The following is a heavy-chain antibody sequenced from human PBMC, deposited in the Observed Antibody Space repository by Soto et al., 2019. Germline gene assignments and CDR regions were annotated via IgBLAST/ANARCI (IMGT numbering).Heavy chain of an antibody. D-gene: IGHD5-12*01. CDR1: GGSISSVGYY. J-gene: IGHJ5*02. CDR3: ARETVGTIDR. V-gene: IGHV4-31*03. Sequence: QVQLQESGPGLVKPSQTLSLTCTVSGGSISSVGYYWSWIRQHPGKGLEWIGYIYNSGSTHYNPSLKSRITMPVDTSKNQFSLKLSSVTVADTAVYFCARETVGTIDRWGQGTLVTVSS. CDR2: IYNSGST.